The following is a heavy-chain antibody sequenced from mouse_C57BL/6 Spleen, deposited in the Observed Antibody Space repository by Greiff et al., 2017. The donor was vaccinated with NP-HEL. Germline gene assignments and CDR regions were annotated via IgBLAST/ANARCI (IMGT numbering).Heavy chain of an antibody. CDR1: GYAFSSSW. CDR2: IYPGDGDT. J-gene: IGHJ4*01. V-gene: IGHV1-82*01. Sequence: VQLQQSGPELVKPGASVKISCKASGYAFSSSWMNWVKQRPGKGLEWIGRIYPGDGDTNYNGKFKGKATLTADKSSSTAYMQLSSLTSEDSAVYFCVFYYYGSVAMDYWGQGTSVTVSS. CDR3: VFYYYGSVAMDY. D-gene: IGHD1-1*01.